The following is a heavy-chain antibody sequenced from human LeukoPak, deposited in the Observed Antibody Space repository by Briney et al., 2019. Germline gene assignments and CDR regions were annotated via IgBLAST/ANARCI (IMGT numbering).Heavy chain of an antibody. CDR3: ARAVEDIVVVVAIDY. CDR2: ISAYNGNT. V-gene: IGHV1-18*01. CDR1: GYTFTRYG. Sequence: ASVKVSCKASGYTFTRYGISWVRQAPGQGLEWMGWISAYNGNTNYAQKLQGRVTMTTDTSTSTAYMELRSLRSDDTAVYYCARAVEDIVVVVAIDYWGQGTLVTVSS. J-gene: IGHJ4*02. D-gene: IGHD2-15*01.